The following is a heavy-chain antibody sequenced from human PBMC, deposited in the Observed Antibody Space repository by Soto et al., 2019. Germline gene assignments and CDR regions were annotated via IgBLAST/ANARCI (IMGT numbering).Heavy chain of an antibody. CDR2: ISYDGSNK. CDR1: GFTFSSYA. D-gene: IGHD3-3*01. J-gene: IGHJ6*02. Sequence: QVQLVESGGGVVQPGRSLRLSCAASGFTFSSYAMHWVRQAPGKGLEWVAVISYDGSNKYYADSVKGRFTISRDNSKNTLYLQMNSLRAEDTAVYYCARDNFLPTIFGVVREYYYYGMDVWGQGTTVTVSS. CDR3: ARDNFLPTIFGVVREYYYYGMDV. V-gene: IGHV3-30-3*01.